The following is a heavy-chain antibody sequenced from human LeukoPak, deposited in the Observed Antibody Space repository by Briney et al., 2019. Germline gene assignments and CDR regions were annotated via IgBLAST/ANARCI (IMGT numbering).Heavy chain of an antibody. D-gene: IGHD6-13*01. CDR3: ASGYSSSWPVTNY. CDR2: ISYDGSNK. V-gene: IGHV3-30-3*01. CDR1: GFTFSSYA. J-gene: IGHJ4*02. Sequence: GGSLRLSCAASGFTFSSYAMHWVRQAPGKGLEWVAVISYDGSNKYYADSVKGRFTTSRDNSKNTLYLQMNSLRAEDTAVYYCASGYSSSWPVTNYWGQGTLVTVSS.